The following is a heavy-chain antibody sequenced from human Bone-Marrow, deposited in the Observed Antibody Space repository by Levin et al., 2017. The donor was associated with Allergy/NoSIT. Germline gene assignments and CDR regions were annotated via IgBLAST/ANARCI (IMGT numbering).Heavy chain of an antibody. D-gene: IGHD6-19*01. Sequence: ASVKVSCKASGYTFTGYYMHWVRQAPGQGLEWMGWINPNSGGTNYAQKFQGRVTMTRDTSISTAYMELSRLRSDDTAVYYCARAIAVAGTLLYYFDYWGQGTLVTVSS. J-gene: IGHJ4*02. CDR1: GYTFTGYY. CDR3: ARAIAVAGTLLYYFDY. CDR2: INPNSGGT. V-gene: IGHV1-2*02.